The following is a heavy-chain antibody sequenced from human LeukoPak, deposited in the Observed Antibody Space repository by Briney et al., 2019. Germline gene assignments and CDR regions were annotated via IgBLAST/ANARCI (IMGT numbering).Heavy chain of an antibody. V-gene: IGHV3-23*01. D-gene: IGHD3-22*01. CDR3: AKRGVVIRVILVGFHKEAYYFDS. CDR2: ISDSGGST. CDR1: GITLSNYG. J-gene: IGHJ4*02. Sequence: GGSLRLSCAVSGITLSNYGMSWVRQAPGKGLEWVAGISDSGGSTNYADSVKGRFTISRDNPKNTLYLKMNSLRAEDTAVYFCAKRGVVIRVILVGFHKEAYYFDSWGQGALVTVSS.